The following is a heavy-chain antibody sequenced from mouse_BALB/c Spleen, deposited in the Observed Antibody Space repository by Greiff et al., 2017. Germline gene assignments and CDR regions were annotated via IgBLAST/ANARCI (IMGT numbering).Heavy chain of an antibody. CDR3: ARDGGNSFDY. CDR1: GFTFTDYY. J-gene: IGHJ2*01. V-gene: IGHV7-3*02. Sequence: DVQLVESGGGLVQPGGSLRLSCATSGFTFTDYYMSWVRQPPGKALEWLGFIRNKANGYTTEYSASVKGRFTISRDNSQSILYLQMNTLRAEDSATYYCARDGGNSFDYWGQGTTLTVSS. D-gene: IGHD2-1*01. CDR2: IRNKANGYTT.